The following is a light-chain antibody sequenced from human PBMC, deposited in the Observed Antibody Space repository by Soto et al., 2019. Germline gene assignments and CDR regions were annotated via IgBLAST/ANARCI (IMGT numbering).Light chain of an antibody. CDR3: SSYTSSSTLGV. Sequence: QSALTQPASVSGSPGQSITISCTGTSSDVGGYNYVSWYQQHPGKAPKLMIYEVSNRPSGVSNRFSGSQSGNTASLTISGLQAEDEADYSCSSYTSSSTLGVFGTGTKLTVL. J-gene: IGLJ1*01. CDR1: SSDVGGYNY. CDR2: EVS. V-gene: IGLV2-14*01.